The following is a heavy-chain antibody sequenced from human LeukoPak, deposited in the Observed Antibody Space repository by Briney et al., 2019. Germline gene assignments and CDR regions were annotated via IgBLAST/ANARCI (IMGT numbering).Heavy chain of an antibody. J-gene: IGHJ4*02. CDR3: ARGGRRYSSGWYY. CDR2: ISWNSGSI. D-gene: IGHD6-19*01. CDR1: GFTFDDYA. V-gene: IGHV3-9*01. Sequence: PGGSLRLSCAASGFTFDDYAMHWVRHAPGKGLERVSGISWNSGSIGYADSVKGRFTISRDNAKNSLYLQMNSLRAEDTALYYCARGGRRYSSGWYYWGQGTLVTVSS.